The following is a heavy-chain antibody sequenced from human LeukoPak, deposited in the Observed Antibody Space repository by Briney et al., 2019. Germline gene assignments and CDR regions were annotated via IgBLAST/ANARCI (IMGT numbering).Heavy chain of an antibody. D-gene: IGHD6-13*01. CDR1: GFTFSSYA. V-gene: IGHV3-23*01. CDR3: AKVRSSWYYFDY. J-gene: IGHJ4*02. CDR2: ISGSGGST. Sequence: PGGSLRLSCAASGFTFSSYAMSWVRQAPGRGLEWVSAISGSGGSTYYADSVKGRFTISRDNSKNTLYLQMNSLRAEDTAVYYCAKVRSSWYYFDYWGQGTLVTVSS.